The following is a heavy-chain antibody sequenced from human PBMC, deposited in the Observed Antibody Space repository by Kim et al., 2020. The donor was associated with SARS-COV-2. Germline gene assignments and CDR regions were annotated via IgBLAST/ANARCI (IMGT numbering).Heavy chain of an antibody. CDR3: ARELGWECYYGSGSSPGYYYYYYGMDV. Sequence: GGSLRLSCAASGFTFSSYSMNWVRQAPGKGLEWVSSISSSSSYIYYADSVKGRFTISRDNAKNSLYLQMNSLRAEDTAVYYCARELGWECYYGSGSSPGYYYYYYGMDVWGQGTTVTVSS. V-gene: IGHV3-21*01. J-gene: IGHJ6*02. D-gene: IGHD3-10*01. CDR2: ISSSSSYI. CDR1: GFTFSSYS.